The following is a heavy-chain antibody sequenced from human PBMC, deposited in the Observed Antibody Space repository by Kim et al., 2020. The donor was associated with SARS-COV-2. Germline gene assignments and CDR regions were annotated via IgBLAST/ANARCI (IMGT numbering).Heavy chain of an antibody. D-gene: IGHD3-10*01. CDR3: ATLRFGDSYFDY. V-gene: IGHV4-61*03. Sequence: HNNPPVKSRLTISIDTSKSHFSLKLNSVTAADTAVYYCATLRFGDSYFDYWGQGTLVTVSS. J-gene: IGHJ4*02.